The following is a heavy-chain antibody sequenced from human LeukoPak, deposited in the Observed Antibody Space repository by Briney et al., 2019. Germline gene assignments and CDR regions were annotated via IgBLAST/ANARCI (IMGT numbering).Heavy chain of an antibody. D-gene: IGHD3-10*01. Sequence: ASVKVSCKASGYTFTSYGISWVRQAPGQRLEWMGWISAYNGNTNYAQKFQGRVTMTRDTSISIAYMELSRLRSDDTAVYYCARKSMFRGVTDYYYYYMDVWGKGTTVTVSS. CDR1: GYTFTSYG. CDR2: ISAYNGNT. CDR3: ARKSMFRGVTDYYYYYMDV. J-gene: IGHJ6*03. V-gene: IGHV1-18*01.